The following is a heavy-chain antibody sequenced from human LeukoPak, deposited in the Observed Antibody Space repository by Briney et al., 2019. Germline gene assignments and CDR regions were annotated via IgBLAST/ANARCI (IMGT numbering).Heavy chain of an antibody. CDR1: GGSISSYY. D-gene: IGHD1-26*01. Sequence: SETLSPTCTVSGGSISSYYWSWIRQPPGKGLEWIGYIYYSGSTNYNPSLKSRVTISVDTSKNQFSLKLSSVTAADTAVYYCAREVGRYYSGSYFDYWGQGTLVTVSS. CDR2: IYYSGST. CDR3: AREVGRYYSGSYFDY. J-gene: IGHJ4*02. V-gene: IGHV4-59*01.